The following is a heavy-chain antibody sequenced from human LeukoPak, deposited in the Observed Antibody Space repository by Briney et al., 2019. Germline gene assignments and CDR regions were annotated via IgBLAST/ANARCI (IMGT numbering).Heavy chain of an antibody. J-gene: IGHJ6*02. CDR3: ARDYGRGRGYYYGMDV. CDR1: GFTVNNNH. Sequence: GGSLKLSCVASGFTVNNNHMSWVRQAPGKGLEWVSIIYNHGGTYSADSVKGRFTISRDNAKNTLYLQMNSLRAEDTAVYYCARDYGRGRGYYYGMDVWGQGTTVTVSS. CDR2: IYNHGGT. D-gene: IGHD4-17*01. V-gene: IGHV3-66*01.